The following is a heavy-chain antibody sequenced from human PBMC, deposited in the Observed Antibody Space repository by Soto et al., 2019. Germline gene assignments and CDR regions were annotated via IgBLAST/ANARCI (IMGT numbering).Heavy chain of an antibody. CDR1: GGTSSSYA. V-gene: IGHV1-69*06. Sequence: ASVKVSCKASGGTSSSYAISWVRQAPGQGLEWMGGIIPIFGTANYAQKFQGRVTITADKSTSTAYMELSSLRSEDTAVYYCARDCVGGDCYSSYWGQGTLVTVSS. J-gene: IGHJ4*02. CDR3: ARDCVGGDCYSSY. CDR2: IIPIFGTA. D-gene: IGHD2-21*02.